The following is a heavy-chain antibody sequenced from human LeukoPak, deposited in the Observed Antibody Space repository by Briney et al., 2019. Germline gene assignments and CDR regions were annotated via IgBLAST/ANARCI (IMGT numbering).Heavy chain of an antibody. V-gene: IGHV1-18*01. CDR1: GYTFTSYG. Sequence: ASVKVSCKASGYTFTSYGISWVRQAPGQGLEWMGWISAYNGNTNYAQKLQGRVTMTTDTSTSTAYMELRSLRSDDTAVYYCARDATPNGYSYGRAAGYWGQGTLVTVSS. J-gene: IGHJ4*02. D-gene: IGHD5-18*01. CDR2: ISAYNGNT. CDR3: ARDATPNGYSYGRAAGY.